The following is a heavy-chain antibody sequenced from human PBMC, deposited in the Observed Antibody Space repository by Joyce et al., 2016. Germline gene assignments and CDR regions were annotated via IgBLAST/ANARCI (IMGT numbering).Heavy chain of an antibody. J-gene: IGHJ3*01. D-gene: IGHD2-15*01. CDR1: YRFSNKNV. CDR3: ARAKTVVVAYTLRDGFDV. CDR2: VGAYGGGR. V-gene: IGHV3-23*04. Sequence: QLEESGGTLVYSGGSFRFSCKVSYRFSNKNVMAWVRQESGKGLEWVSAVGAYGGGRYYADSVKGRFTVSRDNSNNKMYLEMTSLQIEDTAIYYCARAKTVVVAYTLRDGFDVWGQGTQVAVSS.